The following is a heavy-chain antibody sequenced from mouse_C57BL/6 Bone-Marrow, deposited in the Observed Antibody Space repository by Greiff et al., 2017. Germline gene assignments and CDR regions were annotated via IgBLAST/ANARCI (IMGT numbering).Heavy chain of an antibody. Sequence: DVQLVESEGGLVQPGSSMKLSCTASGFTFSDYYMAWVRQVPEKGLEWVANINYDGSSTYYLDSLKSRFIISRDNAKNILYLQMSSLKSEDTATYYCARGPYYYGSTWFAYWGQGTLVTVSA. V-gene: IGHV5-16*01. CDR1: GFTFSDYY. CDR2: INYDGSST. CDR3: ARGPYYYGSTWFAY. D-gene: IGHD1-1*01. J-gene: IGHJ3*01.